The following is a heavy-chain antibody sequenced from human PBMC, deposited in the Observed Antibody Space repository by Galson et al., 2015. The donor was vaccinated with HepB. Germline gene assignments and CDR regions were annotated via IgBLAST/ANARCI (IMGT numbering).Heavy chain of an antibody. V-gene: IGHV4-4*07. CDR3: ARDAGSYLRWFDP. J-gene: IGHJ5*02. CDR1: GGSFSYYY. CDR2: IYPSGST. Sequence: SETLSLTCTVSGGSFSYYYWTWIRQPAGKGLEWIGRIYPSGSTNYNPSLKSRVSMSINTSKNQFFLKLSSVTADDTAVYYCARDAGSYLRWFDPWGQGTLVTVSS. D-gene: IGHD1-26*01.